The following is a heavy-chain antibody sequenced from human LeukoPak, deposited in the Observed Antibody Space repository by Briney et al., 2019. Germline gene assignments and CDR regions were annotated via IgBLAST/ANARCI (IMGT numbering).Heavy chain of an antibody. CDR2: SGST. J-gene: IGHJ5*02. V-gene: IGHV4-38-2*02. CDR3: ARHIWFGELGSFDLRNWFDP. D-gene: IGHD3-10*01. CDR1: GYSISSGYY. Sequence: SETLSLTCTVSGYSISSGYYWGWIRQPPGKGLEWIGSGSTYYNPSLKSRVTISVDTSKNQFSLKLSSVTAADTAVYYCARHIWFGELGSFDLRNWFDPWGQGTLVTVSS.